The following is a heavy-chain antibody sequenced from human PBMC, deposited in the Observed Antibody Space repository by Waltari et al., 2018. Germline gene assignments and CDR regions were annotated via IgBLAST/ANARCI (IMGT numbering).Heavy chain of an antibody. Sequence: QVQLQESGPGRVKPSETLSLTCAGSGSSFSMGYCWGWIRQPPGKRLEFIGSIYHSGTTYYNPSLKSRVTILLDTSKTQFSLMLRSVTAADTAVYFCARWFHGYSPSHFDYWGQGTLVTVSS. CDR1: GSSFSMGYC. J-gene: IGHJ4*02. D-gene: IGHD5-18*01. CDR2: IYHSGTT. V-gene: IGHV4-38-2*01. CDR3: ARWFHGYSPSHFDY.